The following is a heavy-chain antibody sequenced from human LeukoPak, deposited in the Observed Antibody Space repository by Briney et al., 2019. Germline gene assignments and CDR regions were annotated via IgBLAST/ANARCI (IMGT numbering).Heavy chain of an antibody. CDR3: ARAVAVAGSAFDY. D-gene: IGHD6-13*01. CDR2: IYYSGST. V-gene: IGHV4-59*08. CDR1: GGSISGYY. Sequence: SETLCLTCTVSGGSISGYYWSWIRQPPGKGLEWIGCIYYSGSTNYNPSLKSRVTISVDTSKSQFSLKLSSVTAADTAVYFCARAVAVAGSAFDYWGQGTLVTVSS. J-gene: IGHJ4*02.